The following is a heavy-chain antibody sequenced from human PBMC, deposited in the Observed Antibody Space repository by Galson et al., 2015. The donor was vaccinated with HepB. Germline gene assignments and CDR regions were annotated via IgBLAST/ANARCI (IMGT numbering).Heavy chain of an antibody. D-gene: IGHD6-13*01. J-gene: IGHJ6*02. CDR1: GYSFTSYW. Sequence: QSGAEVKKPGESLKISCKGSGYSFTSYWIGWVRQMPGKGLEWMGIIYPGDSDTRYSPSFQGQVTISADKSISTAYLQWSSLKASDTAMYYCARQGSWSYYYHGMDVWGQGTTVTVSS. CDR3: ARQGSWSYYYHGMDV. V-gene: IGHV5-51*01. CDR2: IYPGDSDT.